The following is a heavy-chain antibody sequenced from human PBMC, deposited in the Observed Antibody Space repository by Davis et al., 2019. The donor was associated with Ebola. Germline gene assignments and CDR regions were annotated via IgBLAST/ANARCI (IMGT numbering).Heavy chain of an antibody. Sequence: ASVKVSCKASGYTFSNYAISWVRQAPGQGLEWMGWISPYNGNTKYAQKVQGRVTMTTDTSTSTAYMELRSLRSDDTAVYYCARDHFGALTTVTIDYWGQGTPVTVSS. CDR3: ARDHFGALTTVTIDY. CDR1: GYTFSNYA. CDR2: ISPYNGNT. J-gene: IGHJ4*02. D-gene: IGHD4-11*01. V-gene: IGHV1-18*01.